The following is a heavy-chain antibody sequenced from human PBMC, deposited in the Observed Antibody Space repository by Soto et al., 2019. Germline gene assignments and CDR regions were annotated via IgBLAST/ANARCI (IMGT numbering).Heavy chain of an antibody. D-gene: IGHD6-13*01. V-gene: IGHV3-30*18. CDR2: ISYDGSNK. J-gene: IGHJ4*02. Sequence: VQLVESGGGMVQPGRSLRLSCAASGFTFSSYGMHWVRQAPGKGQEWVAVISYDGSNKYYADSVKGRFTISRDNSKNTLYLQMNSLRAEDTAVYYCAKVGGSSSWNWDYWGQGTLVTVSS. CDR1: GFTFSSYG. CDR3: AKVGGSSSWNWDY.